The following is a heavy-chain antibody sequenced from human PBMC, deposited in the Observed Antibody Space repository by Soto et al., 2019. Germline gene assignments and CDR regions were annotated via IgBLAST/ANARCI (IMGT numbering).Heavy chain of an antibody. J-gene: IGHJ4*02. CDR3: ATGVSIVQAFLDY. V-gene: IGHV1-24*01. CDR2: FDPEDGET. Sequence: ASVKVSCKVSGYTLTELSMHWVRQAPGRGLEWMGGFDPEDGETIYAQKFQGRVTMTEDTSTDTAYMELSSLRSEDTAVYYCATGVSIVQAFLDYWGQGTLVTVSS. D-gene: IGHD2-15*01. CDR1: GYTLTELS.